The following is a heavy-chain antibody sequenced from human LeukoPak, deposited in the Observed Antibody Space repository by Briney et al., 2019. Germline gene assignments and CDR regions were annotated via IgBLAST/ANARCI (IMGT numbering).Heavy chain of an antibody. CDR1: GGSISTYY. V-gene: IGHV4-39*01. Sequence: PSETLSLTCTVSGGSISTYYWGWIRQPPGKGLEWIGSIYDSGNTNYNPSLRSRLTISVDTSRNQFSLKLSSVTAADTAVYYCARHDCDSSRCSVNWFDPWGQGTLVTVSS. CDR3: ARHDCDSSRCSVNWFDP. J-gene: IGHJ5*02. D-gene: IGHD2/OR15-2a*01. CDR2: IYDSGNT.